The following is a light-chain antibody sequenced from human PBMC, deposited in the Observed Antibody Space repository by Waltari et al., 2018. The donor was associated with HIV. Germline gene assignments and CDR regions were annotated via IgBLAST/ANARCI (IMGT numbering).Light chain of an antibody. V-gene: IGLV4-69*01. J-gene: IGLJ2*01. Sequence: QLVVTQSPSASASLGASVKLTCTLSSGHSSYAIAWHQQQPGKGPRCMMKLNSDGEHSKGDAIPDRFSVSSSEAGLYLTITGRQSENESNHNSRAWEPGIHALFGGGTNMTVL. CDR1: SGHSSYA. CDR2: LNSDGEH. CDR3: RAWEPGIHAL.